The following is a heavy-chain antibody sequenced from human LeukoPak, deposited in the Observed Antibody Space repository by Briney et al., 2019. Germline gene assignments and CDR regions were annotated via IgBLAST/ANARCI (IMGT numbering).Heavy chain of an antibody. CDR2: INHSGST. Sequence: RPSETLSLTCAVYGGSFSGYYWSWIRQPPGKGLEWIGEINHSGSTNYNPSLKSRVTMSVDTSKNQFSLKLSSVTAADTAVYYCARVSDFWSGPSYYYGMDVWGQGTTVTVSS. CDR3: ARVSDFWSGPSYYYGMDV. D-gene: IGHD3-3*01. V-gene: IGHV4-34*01. CDR1: GGSFSGYY. J-gene: IGHJ6*02.